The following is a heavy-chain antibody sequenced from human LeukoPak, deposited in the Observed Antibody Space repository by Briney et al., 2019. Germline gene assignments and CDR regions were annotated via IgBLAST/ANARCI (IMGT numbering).Heavy chain of an antibody. CDR1: GFTFSSYA. D-gene: IGHD2/OR15-2a*01. V-gene: IGHV3-23*01. J-gene: IGHJ3*02. Sequence: GGSLRLSCAASGFTFSSYATSWVRQAPGKGLEWVSAISGSGGSTYYADSVKGRFTISRDNSKNTLYLQMNSLRAEDTAVYYCAKRLEIGHFAFDIWGQGTMVTVSS. CDR2: ISGSGGST. CDR3: AKRLEIGHFAFDI.